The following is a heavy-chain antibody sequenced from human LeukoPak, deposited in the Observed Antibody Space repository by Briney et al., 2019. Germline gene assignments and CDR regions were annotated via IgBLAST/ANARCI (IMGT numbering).Heavy chain of an antibody. CDR3: ARSAGVGATISEYFDY. CDR2: INPNSGGT. D-gene: IGHD1-26*01. V-gene: IGHV1-2*02. Sequence: ASVKVSCKASGYTFTGYYMHWVRQAPGQGLEWMGWINPNSGGTNYAQKFQGRVTMTRDTSISTAYMELSRLRSDDTAVYYCARSAGVGATISEYFDYWGQGTLVTVSS. J-gene: IGHJ4*02. CDR1: GYTFTGYY.